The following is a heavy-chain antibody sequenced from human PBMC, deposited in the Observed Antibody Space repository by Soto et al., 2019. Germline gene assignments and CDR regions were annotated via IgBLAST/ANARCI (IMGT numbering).Heavy chain of an antibody. Sequence: SQTLSLTCAISGDSVSSNSAAWNWIRQSPSRGLEWLGRTYYRSKWYNDYAVSVKSRITINPDTSKNQFSLQLNSVTPEDTAVYYCARDFPNDFWSGYYRAFDIWGQGTMVTVSS. CDR2: TYYRSKWYN. CDR3: ARDFPNDFWSGYYRAFDI. J-gene: IGHJ3*02. V-gene: IGHV6-1*01. D-gene: IGHD3-3*01. CDR1: GDSVSSNSAA.